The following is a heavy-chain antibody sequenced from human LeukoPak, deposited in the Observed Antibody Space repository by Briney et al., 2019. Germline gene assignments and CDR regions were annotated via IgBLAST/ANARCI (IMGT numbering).Heavy chain of an antibody. CDR2: ISGSGGST. CDR3: AKGLDIVVVPAAIKWWDYYYYGMDV. V-gene: IGHV3-23*01. CDR1: GFTFSSYS. Sequence: GGPLRLSRAASGFTFSSYSMNWVRQAPGKGLEWVSAISGSGGSTYYADSVKGRFTISRDNSKNTLYLQMNSLRAEDTAVYYCAKGLDIVVVPAAIKWWDYYYYGMDVWGQGTTVTVSS. D-gene: IGHD2-2*02. J-gene: IGHJ6*02.